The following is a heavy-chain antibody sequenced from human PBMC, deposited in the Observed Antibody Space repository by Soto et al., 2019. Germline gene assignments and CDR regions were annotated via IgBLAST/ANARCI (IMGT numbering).Heavy chain of an antibody. J-gene: IGHJ6*02. CDR2: ISYSGTT. V-gene: IGHV4-59*01. CDR3: ARHHRYCSSTRSPGGMDL. CDR1: GGSINTYY. D-gene: IGHD2-2*01. Sequence: SETLSLTCSVSGGSINTYYWSWVRQPPGKGLEWIGFISYSGTTNFNPSLKSRVTMSIDTSKKQFSMKLNSVTPADTAVYYCARHHRYCSSTRSPGGMDLWGQGTTVTVSS.